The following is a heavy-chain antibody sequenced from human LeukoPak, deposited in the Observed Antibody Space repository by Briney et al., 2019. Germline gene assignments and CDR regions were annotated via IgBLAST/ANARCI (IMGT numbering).Heavy chain of an antibody. J-gene: IGHJ6*02. D-gene: IGHD3-3*01. V-gene: IGHV4-4*07. CDR2: IYTSGST. CDR1: GSSISSYN. Sequence: SETLSLTCTVSGSSISSYNWSWIRQPAGNGLEWIGRIYTSGSTNYNPSLKSRVTMSVDTSKNQFSLKLSSVTAADTAVYYCARDSQDYDFWSGSGYYGMDVWGQGTTVTVSS. CDR3: ARDSQDYDFWSGSGYYGMDV.